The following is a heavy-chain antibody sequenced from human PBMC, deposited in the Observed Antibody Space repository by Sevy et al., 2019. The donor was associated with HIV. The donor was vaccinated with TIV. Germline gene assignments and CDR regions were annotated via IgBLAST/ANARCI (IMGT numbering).Heavy chain of an antibody. Sequence: GGSLRLSCAASGFTFSTHAMHWVRQAPGKGLEWVAAISYDGKNKYYADSVKGQFTISRDDSKNTLFLQMKSLTPEDTAVYYCSRDAGYDNYGYYPSDYWGQGTLVTVSS. CDR1: GFTFSTHA. CDR2: ISYDGKNK. J-gene: IGHJ4*02. V-gene: IGHV3-30*03. CDR3: SRDAGYDNYGYYPSDY. D-gene: IGHD3-22*01.